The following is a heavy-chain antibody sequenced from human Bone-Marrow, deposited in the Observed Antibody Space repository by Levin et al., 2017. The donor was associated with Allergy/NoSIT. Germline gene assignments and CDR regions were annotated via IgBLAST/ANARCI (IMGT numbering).Heavy chain of an antibody. Sequence: PSETLSLTCAVYGGSFSGYYWSWIRQPPGKGLEWIGEINHSGSTNYNPSLKSRVTISVDTSKNQFSLKLSSVTAADTAVYYCARSNIVVVPAAIGAFDSWGQGTMVTVSS. V-gene: IGHV4-34*01. J-gene: IGHJ3*02. CDR1: GGSFSGYY. D-gene: IGHD2-2*01. CDR2: INHSGST. CDR3: ARSNIVVVPAAIGAFDS.